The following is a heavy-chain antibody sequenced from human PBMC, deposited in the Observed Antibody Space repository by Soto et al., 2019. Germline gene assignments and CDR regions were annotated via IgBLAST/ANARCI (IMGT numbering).Heavy chain of an antibody. CDR2: MYHTGST. D-gene: IGHD5-18*01. V-gene: IGHV4-30-2*01. J-gene: IGHJ4*02. CDR3: SRGHSYGEYFDF. CDR1: GGSISSGGYS. Sequence: QLQLQESGSGLVKPSQTLSLTCAVSGGSISSGGYSWSWIRQPPGKGLEWIGYMYHTGSTYSNPSLKSRGTRSGDRSKNQFSLKMSAVTAADTGVYYFSRGHSYGEYFDFWGQGTLVTVSS.